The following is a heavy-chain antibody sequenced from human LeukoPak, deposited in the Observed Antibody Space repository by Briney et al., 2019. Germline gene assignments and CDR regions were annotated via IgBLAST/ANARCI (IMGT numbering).Heavy chain of an antibody. V-gene: IGHV1-58*02. J-gene: IGHJ5*02. D-gene: IGHD1-14*01. Sequence: SVKVSCKASGFTFTSSAMQWVRQARGQRLEWIGWIVVGSGNTNYAQKFQERVTITRDMSASTAYMELSSLRSEDTAVYYCAASYNWNHNFDPWGQGTLVTVSS. CDR2: IVVGSGNT. CDR3: AASYNWNHNFDP. CDR1: GFTFTSSA.